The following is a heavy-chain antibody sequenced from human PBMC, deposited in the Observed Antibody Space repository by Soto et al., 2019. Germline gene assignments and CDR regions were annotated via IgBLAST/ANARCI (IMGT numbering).Heavy chain of an antibody. CDR1: GFTFSSYG. J-gene: IGHJ4*02. V-gene: IGHV3-30*18. CDR3: AKQMDDSSGYSAFDY. D-gene: IGHD3-22*01. Sequence: GESLKISCAASGFTFSSYGMHWVRKAPDKGLEWVAVISYDGSNKYYADSVKGRFTISRDNSKNTLYLQMNSLRAEDTAVYYCAKQMDDSSGYSAFDYWGQGTLVTVSS. CDR2: ISYDGSNK.